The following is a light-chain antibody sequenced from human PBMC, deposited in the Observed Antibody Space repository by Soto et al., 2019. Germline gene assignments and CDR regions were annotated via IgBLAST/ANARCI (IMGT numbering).Light chain of an antibody. CDR1: ETVSTN. CDR3: QQYGSSPT. CDR2: AAS. Sequence: ERVMTQSPATLSVFPGEGATLSCRASETVSTNLAWYQHKPGQAPRLLIYAASTRSTGVPTRFSGSGSGTGFTRTISRLEPEDFAVYYCQQYGSSPTFGQGTKV. J-gene: IGKJ1*01. V-gene: IGKV3-15*01.